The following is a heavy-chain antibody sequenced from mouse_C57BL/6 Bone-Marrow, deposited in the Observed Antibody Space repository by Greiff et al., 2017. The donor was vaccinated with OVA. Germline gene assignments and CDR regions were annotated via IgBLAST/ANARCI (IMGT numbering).Heavy chain of an antibody. V-gene: IGHV1-69*01. CDR2: IDPSDSYT. D-gene: IGHD1-1*01. CDR1: GYTFTSYW. CDR3: ATGSSPDY. Sequence: QVQLQQPGAELVMPGASVKLSCKASGYTFTSYWMPWVKQRPGQGLEWIGEIDPSDSYTNYNQKFKGKSTLTVDKSSSTAYMQLSSLTSEDSAVYYCATGSSPDYWGQGTTLTVSS. J-gene: IGHJ2*01.